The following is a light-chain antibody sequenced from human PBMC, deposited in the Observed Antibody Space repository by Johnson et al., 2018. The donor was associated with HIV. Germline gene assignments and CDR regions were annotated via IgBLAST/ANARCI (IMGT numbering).Light chain of an antibody. V-gene: IGLV1-51*02. CDR2: ENN. Sequence: QSVLTQPPSVSAAPGQKVTISCSGSSSNIGNNYVSWYQQLPGTAPKLLIYENNKRPSGIPDRFSGSKSGTSATLGITGLQTGDEADYYCGTWDSSRRTGFLGTVTKVTVL. J-gene: IGLJ1*01. CDR3: GTWDSSRRTGF. CDR1: SSNIGNNY.